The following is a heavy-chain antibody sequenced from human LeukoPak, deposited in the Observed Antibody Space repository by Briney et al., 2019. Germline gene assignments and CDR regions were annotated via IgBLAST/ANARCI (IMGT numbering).Heavy chain of an antibody. Sequence: GGSLRLSCAASGFTFSNYGMSWVRQAPGKGLEWVSALSDSGTSTYYADSVKGRFTISRDNAKNSLYLQMNSLTAEDTAVYYCAGGGTVITLYYDSWGQGTLVTVSS. V-gene: IGHV3-23*01. J-gene: IGHJ4*02. D-gene: IGHD4-11*01. CDR2: LSDSGTST. CDR3: AGGGTVITLYYDS. CDR1: GFTFSNYG.